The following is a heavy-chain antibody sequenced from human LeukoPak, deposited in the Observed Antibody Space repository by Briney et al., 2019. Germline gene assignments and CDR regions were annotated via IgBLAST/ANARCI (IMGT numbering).Heavy chain of an antibody. Sequence: GGSLRLSCAASGFTFSSYAMSWVRQAPGKGLEWVSAISGSGGSTYYADSVKGRFTISRDNSKNTLYLQMNSLRAEDTAVYYCAKDKGGLQLWCSIPLHWGQGTLVTVSS. J-gene: IGHJ4*02. D-gene: IGHD5-18*01. CDR2: ISGSGGST. V-gene: IGHV3-23*01. CDR1: GFTFSSYA. CDR3: AKDKGGLQLWCSIPLH.